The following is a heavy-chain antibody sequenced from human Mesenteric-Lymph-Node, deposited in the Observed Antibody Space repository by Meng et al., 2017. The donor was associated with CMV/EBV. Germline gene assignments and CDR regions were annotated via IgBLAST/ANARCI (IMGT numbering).Heavy chain of an antibody. CDR2: INHSGST. CDR1: GGSFSGYY. D-gene: IGHD1-1*01. CDR3: AGVSTKGAYNWFDP. Sequence: AVYGGSFSGYYCSWIRQPPGKGLEWIVEINHSGSTNYNPSLKSRVTISVETSKHQFSLKLSSVTAADTAVYYCAGVSTKGAYNWFDPWGQGTLVTVSS. J-gene: IGHJ5*02. V-gene: IGHV4-34*01.